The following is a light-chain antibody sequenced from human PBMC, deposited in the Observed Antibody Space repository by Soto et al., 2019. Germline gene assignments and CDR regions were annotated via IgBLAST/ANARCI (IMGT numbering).Light chain of an antibody. CDR3: SSYTSISNLYV. V-gene: IGLV2-14*01. CDR2: EVS. J-gene: IGLJ1*01. Sequence: QCALTHPASVSGSPGHSITISSSGTNSDVGGYNYVSWYQQHPGKAPELMIYEVSHRPSGVSNRFSGSKSDNTASLTISGLQAEDEADYYCSSYTSISNLYVFGPGTKVTXL. CDR1: NSDVGGYNY.